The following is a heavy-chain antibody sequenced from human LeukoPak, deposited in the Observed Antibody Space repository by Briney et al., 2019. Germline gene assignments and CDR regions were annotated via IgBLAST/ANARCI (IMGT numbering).Heavy chain of an antibody. CDR3: ARPSYPHWYFDL. CDR1: GFTFSSYW. CDR2: INSDGSTT. Sequence: GGSLRLSCAASGFTFSSYWMHWVRQAPGKGLVWVSRINSDGSTTTYADSVKGRFTISRDNANNTLYLQMNSLSAEDRAVYYCARPSYPHWYFDLWGRGTLVTVSS. V-gene: IGHV3-74*01. J-gene: IGHJ2*01.